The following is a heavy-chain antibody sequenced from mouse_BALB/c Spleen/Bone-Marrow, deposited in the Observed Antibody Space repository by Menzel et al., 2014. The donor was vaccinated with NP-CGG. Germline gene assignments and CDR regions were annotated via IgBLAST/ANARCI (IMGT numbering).Heavy chain of an antibody. CDR3: ARLEGNYGGTFAY. V-gene: IGHV1-61*01. D-gene: IGHD1-1*01. CDR2: FHPSDTET. CDR1: GYSFTSYW. J-gene: IGHJ3*01. Sequence: VQLQQSGAELVRPGASVKLSCKASGYSFTSYWMNWVKQRPGHGLEWIGMFHPSDTETRLNQRFKDKATLTVDRSSSTAYMQLNSPTSEDSAVYYRARLEGNYGGTFAYWGQGTLVTVSA.